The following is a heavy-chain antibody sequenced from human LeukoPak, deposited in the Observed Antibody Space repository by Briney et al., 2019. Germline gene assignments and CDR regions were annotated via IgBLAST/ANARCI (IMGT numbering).Heavy chain of an antibody. CDR3: ARTVGVVVAASPHYYYYYGMDV. J-gene: IGHJ6*02. CDR2: IIPILGIA. D-gene: IGHD2-15*01. V-gene: IGHV1-69*04. Sequence: SVKVSCKASGGTFSSYAISWVRQAPGQGLEWMGRIIPILGIANYAQKFQGRVTITADKSTSTAYTELSSLRSEDTAVYYCARTVGVVVAASPHYYYYYGMDVWGQGTTVTVSS. CDR1: GGTFSSYA.